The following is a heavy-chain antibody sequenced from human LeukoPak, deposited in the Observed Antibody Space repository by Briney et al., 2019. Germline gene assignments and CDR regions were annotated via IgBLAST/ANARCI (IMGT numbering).Heavy chain of an antibody. J-gene: IGHJ4*02. Sequence: GGSLRLSCAASGFTFSSYAMSWVRQAPGKGLEWVSAISGSGGSTYYADSVKGRFTISRDNSKNPLYLQMNSLRAKDTAVYYCAKGATRATYYYDSSGPTDLDYWGQGTLVTVSS. V-gene: IGHV3-23*01. CDR1: GFTFSSYA. CDR2: ISGSGGST. D-gene: IGHD3-22*01. CDR3: AKGATRATYYYDSSGPTDLDY.